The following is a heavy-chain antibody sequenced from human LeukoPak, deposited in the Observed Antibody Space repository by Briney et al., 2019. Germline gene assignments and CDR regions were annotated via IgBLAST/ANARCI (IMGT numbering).Heavy chain of an antibody. V-gene: IGHV4-4*08. Sequence: SETLSLTCTVSGGSMFNYYWSCIRQPPGKGLEWIGYIYVNGITNYSPSLRSRGTISIATSKNQFSLRLTSVTAADTAIYYCARRAYYDSSGYHPTSGYFDLWGRGTLVSVS. CDR2: IYVNGIT. CDR1: GGSMFNYY. CDR3: ARRAYYDSSGYHPTSGYFDL. D-gene: IGHD3-22*01. J-gene: IGHJ2*01.